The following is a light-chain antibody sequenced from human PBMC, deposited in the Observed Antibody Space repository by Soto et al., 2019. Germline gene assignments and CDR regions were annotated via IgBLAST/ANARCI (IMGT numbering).Light chain of an antibody. CDR3: SLYASSSAWV. CDR1: SSDVGDYDH. J-gene: IGLJ3*02. CDR2: DVT. Sequence: QSALTQPPSVSGSPGQSVTISCTVTSSDVGDYDHVSWYQQAPGTAPKLIIFDVTNPPAGVPDRFSGSKSGNTPSPTIFGLLAEDEAYYYCSLYASSSAWVFGGGTKLTVL. V-gene: IGLV2-18*01.